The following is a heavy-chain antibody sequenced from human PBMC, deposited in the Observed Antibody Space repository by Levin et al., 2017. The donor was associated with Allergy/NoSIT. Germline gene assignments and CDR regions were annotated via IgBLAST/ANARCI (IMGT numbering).Heavy chain of an antibody. D-gene: IGHD6-19*01. J-gene: IGHJ3*01. Sequence: GGSLRLSCAASGFTFRHSCMTWVRQAPGKGLEWVANIRQDGSEKHYVDSLKGRFTISRDNTKNLLYLEMTSLRGEDTALFFCTRDPYDTDSVADVGAFNVWGQGTMVTVSS. V-gene: IGHV3-7*01. CDR2: IRQDGSEK. CDR3: TRDPYDTDSVADVGAFNV. CDR1: GFTFRHSC.